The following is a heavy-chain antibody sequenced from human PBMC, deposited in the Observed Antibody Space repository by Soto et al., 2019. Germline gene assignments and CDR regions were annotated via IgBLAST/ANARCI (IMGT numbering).Heavy chain of an antibody. V-gene: IGHV3-33*01. CDR3: ARDIGSAAVGGYYYGMDV. J-gene: IGHJ6*02. D-gene: IGHD6-13*01. Sequence: GGSLRLSCAASGFTFSSYGMHWVRQAPDKGLEWVAVIWYDGSNKYYADSVKGRFTISRDNAKNSLYLQMNSLRAEDTALYYCARDIGSAAVGGYYYGMDVWGQGTTVTVSS. CDR2: IWYDGSNK. CDR1: GFTFSSYG.